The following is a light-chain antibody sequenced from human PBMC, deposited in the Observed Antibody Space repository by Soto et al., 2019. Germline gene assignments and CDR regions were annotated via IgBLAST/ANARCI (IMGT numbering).Light chain of an antibody. CDR1: QSVSTS. CDR3: QQYGNSPMYT. J-gene: IGKJ2*01. V-gene: IGKV3-20*01. Sequence: ETVLTQSPGTLSLSPGERATLSCRASQSVSTSLAWYQQKSGQAPRLLIYGASSRAAGFPDRFSGSGSGTDFSPAISRLEPEDFAVYYCQQYGNSPMYTFGQGTNLEIK. CDR2: GAS.